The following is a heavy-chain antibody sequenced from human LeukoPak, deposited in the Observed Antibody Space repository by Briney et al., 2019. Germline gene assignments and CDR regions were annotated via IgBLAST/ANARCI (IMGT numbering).Heavy chain of an antibody. V-gene: IGHV4-59*11. J-gene: IGHJ3*02. CDR1: GGSISSHY. D-gene: IGHD3-22*01. Sequence: KPSETLSLTCTVSGGSISSHYWSWIRQPPGKGLEWIGYIYYSGSTNYNPSLKSRVTISVDTSKNQFSLKLSSVTAADTAVYYSARGYDSSGYRDDAFDIWGQGTMVTVSS. CDR3: ARGYDSSGYRDDAFDI. CDR2: IYYSGST.